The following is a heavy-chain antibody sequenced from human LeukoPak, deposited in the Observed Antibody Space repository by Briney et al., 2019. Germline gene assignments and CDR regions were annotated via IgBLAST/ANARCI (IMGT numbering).Heavy chain of an antibody. V-gene: IGHV1-46*01. CDR3: AREVPYSGSYYFWFDP. Sequence: ASVKVSCKASGYTFTSYYMHWVRQAPGQGLEWMGIINPSGGSTSYAQKFQGRVTMTRDTSTSTVYMELSSLRSEDTAVYYCAREVPYSGSYYFWFDPWGQGTLVTVSS. D-gene: IGHD1-26*01. J-gene: IGHJ5*02. CDR1: GYTFTSYY. CDR2: INPSGGST.